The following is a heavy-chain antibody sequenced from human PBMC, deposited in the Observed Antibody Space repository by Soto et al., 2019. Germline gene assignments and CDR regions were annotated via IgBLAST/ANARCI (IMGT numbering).Heavy chain of an antibody. Sequence: QLQLQESGPGLVKPSETLSLTCSVSGGSISSSSYFWGWIRQPPGKGLEWIGSIYYSGSTYANPSLKIRVTVSVDTSKNQFSLKRRSGTAADTAVYYCARHPSDFWFDPWGQGTLVTVSS. CDR1: GGSISSSSYF. D-gene: IGHD2-21*02. CDR2: IYYSGST. V-gene: IGHV4-39*01. CDR3: ARHPSDFWFDP. J-gene: IGHJ5*02.